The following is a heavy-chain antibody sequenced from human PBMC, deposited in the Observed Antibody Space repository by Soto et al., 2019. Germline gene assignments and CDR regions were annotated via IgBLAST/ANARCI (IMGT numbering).Heavy chain of an antibody. D-gene: IGHD3-3*01. CDR3: AREFALEPCSIFGVVISYYFDY. CDR2: INPSGGST. Sequence: VASVKVSCKASGYTFTSYYMHWVRQAPGQGLEWMGIINPSGGSTSYAQKFQGRVTMTRDTSTSTVYMELSSLRSEDTAVYYCAREFALEPCSIFGVVISYYFDYWGQGTLVTVSS. CDR1: GYTFTSYY. V-gene: IGHV1-46*01. J-gene: IGHJ4*02.